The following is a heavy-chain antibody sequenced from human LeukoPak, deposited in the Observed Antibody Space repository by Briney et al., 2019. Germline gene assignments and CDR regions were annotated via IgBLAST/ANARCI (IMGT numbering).Heavy chain of an antibody. CDR3: ATYYYDSGGYYDYNY. D-gene: IGHD3-22*01. Sequence: ASVKVPCKASGYTFTSYGISWVRQAPGQGLEWMGWISAYNGNTNYAQKLQGRVTMTTDTSTSTAYMELRSLRPDDTAVYYCATYYYDSGGYYDYNYWGQGTLVTVSS. CDR1: GYTFTSYG. CDR2: ISAYNGNT. V-gene: IGHV1-18*01. J-gene: IGHJ4*02.